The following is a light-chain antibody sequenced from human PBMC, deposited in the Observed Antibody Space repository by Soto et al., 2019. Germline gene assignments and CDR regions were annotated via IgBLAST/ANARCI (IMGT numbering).Light chain of an antibody. Sequence: QSVLTQPPSVSDAPRQRVTISCSGSSSNIGNNAVNWYQQLPGKAPKLLIYYDDLLPSGVSDRFSGSKSGTSASLAISGLQSEDEADYYCAAWDDSLNGPVFGGWTKLTVL. J-gene: IGLJ2*01. CDR2: YDD. V-gene: IGLV1-36*01. CDR1: SSNIGNNA. CDR3: AAWDDSLNGPV.